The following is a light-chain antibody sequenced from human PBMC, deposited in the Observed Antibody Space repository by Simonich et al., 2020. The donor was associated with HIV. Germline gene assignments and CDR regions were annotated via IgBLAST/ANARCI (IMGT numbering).Light chain of an antibody. CDR1: QSLLYSAGKTY. J-gene: IGKJ1*01. V-gene: IGKV2-29*03. CDR2: EVS. Sequence: IVMTQTPLSLSVTPGQPASISCKSSQSLLYSAGKTYLYWYLQKPGQSPQLLIYEVSSPFSGVPDRFSGSGSGTDFTLKINRVEAEDVGVYYCMQGIHKTFGQGTKVEIK. CDR3: MQGIHKT.